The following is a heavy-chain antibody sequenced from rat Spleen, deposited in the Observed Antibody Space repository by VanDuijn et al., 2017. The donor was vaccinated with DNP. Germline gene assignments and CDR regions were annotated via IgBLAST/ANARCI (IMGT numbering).Heavy chain of an antibody. CDR2: IGTSGGST. CDR3: VRPDYYDGYGDALDA. CDR1: GFTFSDYY. Sequence: EVQLVESGGGLVQPGRSLKLSRAASGFTFSDYYMAWVRRAPTKGLEWVASIGTSGGSTYYRDSVKGRFTISRDNAKSTLYLQMYSLRSEDMATYYCVRPDYYDGYGDALDAWGQGTSVTVSS. J-gene: IGHJ4*01. V-gene: IGHV5-25*01. D-gene: IGHD1-12*03.